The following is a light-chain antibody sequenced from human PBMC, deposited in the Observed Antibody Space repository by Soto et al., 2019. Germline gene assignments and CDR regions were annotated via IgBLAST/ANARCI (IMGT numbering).Light chain of an antibody. Sequence: QSVLTQPPSVSGAPGQRVTISCTGSSSNIGAGYDVHWYQQLPGTAPKLLIYGNSNRPSGVPDRFSGSKSGTSASRAITGLQAEDESEYYCQSYDSSLSVWVFGGGTKLTVL. V-gene: IGLV1-40*01. CDR1: SSNIGAGYD. CDR2: GNS. J-gene: IGLJ3*02. CDR3: QSYDSSLSVWV.